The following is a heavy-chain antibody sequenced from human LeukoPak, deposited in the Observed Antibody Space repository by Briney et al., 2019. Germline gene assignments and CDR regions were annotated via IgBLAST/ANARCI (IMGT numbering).Heavy chain of an antibody. CDR2: IRSKAYGGTT. Sequence: PGRSLRLSCTASGFTFGDYAMSWFRQAPGKGLEWVGFIRSKAYGGTTEYAASVKGRFTISRVDSKSIAYLQMNSLKTEDTAVYYCTRAVGSGSYSLPLYYFDYWGQGTLVTVSS. V-gene: IGHV3-49*03. CDR1: GFTFGDYA. D-gene: IGHD3-10*01. J-gene: IGHJ4*02. CDR3: TRAVGSGSYSLPLYYFDY.